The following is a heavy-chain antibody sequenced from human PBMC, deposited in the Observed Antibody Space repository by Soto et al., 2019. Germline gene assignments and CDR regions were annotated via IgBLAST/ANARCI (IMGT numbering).Heavy chain of an antibody. V-gene: IGHV3-48*03. J-gene: IGHJ2*01. CDR1: GFTFSSYE. D-gene: IGHD4-17*01. Sequence: EVQLVESGGGLVQPGGSLRLSCAASGFTFSSYEMNWVRQAPGKGLEWVSYISSSGSTIYYADSVKGRFTISRDNAKNSLYLQMNSLRAEDTAVYYCARFPPYGDYWYFDLWGRGTLVTVSS. CDR3: ARFPPYGDYWYFDL. CDR2: ISSSGSTI.